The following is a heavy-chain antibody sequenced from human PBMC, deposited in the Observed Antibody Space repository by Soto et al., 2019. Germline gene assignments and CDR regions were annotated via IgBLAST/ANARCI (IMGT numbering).Heavy chain of an antibody. Sequence: GGSLRLSCAASGFTFSSYSMNWVRQAPGKGLEWVSSISSSSSYIYYADSVKGRFTISRDNAKNSLYLQMNSLRAEDTAVYYCASSLTDIVPHTDVWGKGTTVTVSS. J-gene: IGHJ6*04. V-gene: IGHV3-21*01. D-gene: IGHD2-8*01. CDR1: GFTFSSYS. CDR2: ISSSSSYI. CDR3: ASSLTDIVPHTDV.